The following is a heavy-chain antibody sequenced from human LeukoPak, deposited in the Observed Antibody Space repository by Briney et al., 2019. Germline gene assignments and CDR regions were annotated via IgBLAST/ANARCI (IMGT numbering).Heavy chain of an antibody. J-gene: IGHJ4*02. CDR2: INHSGST. Sequence: SETLSLTCAVYGGSFSGYYWSWIRQPPGKGLEWLGEINHSGSTNYNPSLKSRVTISVDTSKNQFSLKLSSVTAADTAVYYCARARGGVASGWGQGTLVTVSS. D-gene: IGHD3-16*01. CDR1: GGSFSGYY. CDR3: ARARGGVASG. V-gene: IGHV4-34*01.